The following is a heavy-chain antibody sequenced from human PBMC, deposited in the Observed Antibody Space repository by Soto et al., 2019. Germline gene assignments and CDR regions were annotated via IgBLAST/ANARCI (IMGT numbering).Heavy chain of an antibody. CDR2: INTDGSST. V-gene: IGHV3-74*01. CDR1: GLTFSSFW. CDR3: AKRGVDTFGLSY. D-gene: IGHD5-18*01. Sequence: EVQLVESGGGLVQPGGSLRLSCAVSGLTFSSFWMHWVRQAPGEGLVWVSRINTDGSSTSYADSVKGRFTSSRDNAKNTLYLQMNSLRVEDTAMYYCAKRGVDTFGLSYWGQGTLVTISS. J-gene: IGHJ4*02.